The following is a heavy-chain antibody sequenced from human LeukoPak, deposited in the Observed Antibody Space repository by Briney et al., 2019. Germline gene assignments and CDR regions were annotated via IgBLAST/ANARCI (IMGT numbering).Heavy chain of an antibody. CDR1: GGSISSYY. CDR3: ARANSYGLPYFDY. J-gene: IGHJ4*02. V-gene: IGHV4-59*12. Sequence: PSETLSLTCTVSGGSISSYYWSWIRQPPGKGLEWIGYIYHSGSTYYNPSLKSRVTISVDRSKNQFSLKLSSVTAADTAVYYCARANSYGLPYFDYWGQGTLVTVSS. CDR2: IYHSGST. D-gene: IGHD5-18*01.